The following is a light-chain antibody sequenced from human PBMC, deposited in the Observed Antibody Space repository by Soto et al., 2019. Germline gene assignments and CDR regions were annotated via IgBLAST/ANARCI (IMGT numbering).Light chain of an antibody. CDR2: GAS. Sequence: EIVLTQSPDTLSLSPGERATLSCRASQSVSSSYLAWYQQKPGQAPRLLIYGASSRATGIPDRFSGSGSGTDFSLTIRRLEAEDFAVYYCQQYGSSPGTFGQGTKVEIK. J-gene: IGKJ1*01. CDR3: QQYGSSPGT. V-gene: IGKV3-20*01. CDR1: QSVSSSY.